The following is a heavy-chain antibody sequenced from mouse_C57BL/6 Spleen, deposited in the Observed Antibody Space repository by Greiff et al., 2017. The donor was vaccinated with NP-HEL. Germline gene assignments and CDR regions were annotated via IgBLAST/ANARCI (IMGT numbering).Heavy chain of an antibody. V-gene: IGHV5-17*01. J-gene: IGHJ2*01. Sequence: EVKLVESGGGLVKPGGSLKLSCAASGFTFSDYGMHWVRQAPEKGLEWVAYISSGSSTIYYADTVKGRFTISRDNAKNTLFLQMTSLRSEDTAMYYCASYGYEYYFDYWGQGTTLTVSS. CDR1: GFTFSDYG. CDR3: ASYGYEYYFDY. CDR2: ISSGSSTI. D-gene: IGHD2-2*01.